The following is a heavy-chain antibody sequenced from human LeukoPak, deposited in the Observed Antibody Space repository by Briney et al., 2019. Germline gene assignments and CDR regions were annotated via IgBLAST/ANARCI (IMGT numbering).Heavy chain of an antibody. CDR3: ARRHYDFWSDYDFDY. Sequence: SETLSLTCAVSGYSISSGYYWGWIRQPPGKGLEWIGSIYHSGSTYYNPSLKSRVTISVDTSKNQFSLRLSSVTAADTAVYYCARRHYDFWSDYDFDYWGQGTLVTVSS. CDR1: GYSISSGYY. D-gene: IGHD3-3*01. J-gene: IGHJ4*02. CDR2: IYHSGST. V-gene: IGHV4-38-2*01.